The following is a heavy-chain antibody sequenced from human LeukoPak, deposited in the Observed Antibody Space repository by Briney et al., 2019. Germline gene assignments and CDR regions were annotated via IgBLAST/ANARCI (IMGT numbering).Heavy chain of an antibody. V-gene: IGHV4-39*01. Sequence: SETLSLTCTVSAGSVSSGNYYWGWIRQPPGKGLEWIGSIHYSGNTYYNPSLKRRVTISVDTSQSQFSLKLSSVTAADRAVYYCARHEGSYYDKSGYTFDCWGQGTLVTVSS. CDR1: AGSVSSGNYY. J-gene: IGHJ4*02. CDR3: ARHEGSYYDKSGYTFDC. D-gene: IGHD3-22*01. CDR2: IHYSGNT.